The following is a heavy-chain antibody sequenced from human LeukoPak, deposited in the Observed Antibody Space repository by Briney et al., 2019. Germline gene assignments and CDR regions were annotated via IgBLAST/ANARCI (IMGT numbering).Heavy chain of an antibody. Sequence: ASVKVSCKASGYTFTGYYMHWVRQAPGQGLEWMGWINPNSGGTNYAQKFQGWVTMTRDTSISTAYMELSRLRSDDTAVYYCARAPVSSSLTYYGMDVWGQGTTVTVSS. J-gene: IGHJ6*02. CDR2: INPNSGGT. V-gene: IGHV1-2*04. D-gene: IGHD6-13*01. CDR1: GYTFTGYY. CDR3: ARAPVSSSLTYYGMDV.